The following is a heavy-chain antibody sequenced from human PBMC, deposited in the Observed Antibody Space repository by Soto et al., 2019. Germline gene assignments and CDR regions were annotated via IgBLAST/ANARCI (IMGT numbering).Heavy chain of an antibody. CDR3: VKDRGVDLLFDY. V-gene: IGHV3-23*01. J-gene: IGHJ4*02. CDR2: VSGSGGST. CDR1: GFAFSSYA. Sequence: GGSLRLSCAASGFAFSSYAMTWVRQAPGKGLEWVSAVSGSGGSTYYADSVKGRFTISRDNSKSTLFLQMTSLRAEDTAVYYCVKDRGVDLLFDYWGQGTLVTVSS. D-gene: IGHD3-10*01.